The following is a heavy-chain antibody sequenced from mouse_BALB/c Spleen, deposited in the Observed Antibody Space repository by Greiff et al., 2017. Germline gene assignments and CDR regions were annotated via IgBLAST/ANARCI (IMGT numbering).Heavy chain of an antibody. V-gene: IGHV1S135*01. CDR2: IDPFNGGT. CDR3: AEGGSFAY. J-gene: IGHJ3*01. Sequence: VQLKQSGPELMKPGASVKISCKASGYSFTSYYMHWVKQSHGKSLEWIGYIDPFNGGTSYNQKFKGKATLTVDKSSSTAYMHLSSLTSEDSAVYYCAEGGSFAYWGQGTLVTVSA. CDR1: GYSFTSYY.